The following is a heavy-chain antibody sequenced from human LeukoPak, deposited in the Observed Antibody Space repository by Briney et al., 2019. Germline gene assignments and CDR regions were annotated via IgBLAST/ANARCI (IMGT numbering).Heavy chain of an antibody. J-gene: IGHJ4*02. CDR2: ISSSSSYI. CDR3: ARERDGYRPPLDY. V-gene: IGHV3-21*01. Sequence: PGGSLRLSCAASGFTFSSYSMNWVRQAPGKGLEWVSSISSSSSYIYYADSVKGRFTISRDNAKNSLYLQMNSLRAEDTAVYYCARERDGYRPPLDYWGQGTLVTVSS. CDR1: GFTFSSYS. D-gene: IGHD5-24*01.